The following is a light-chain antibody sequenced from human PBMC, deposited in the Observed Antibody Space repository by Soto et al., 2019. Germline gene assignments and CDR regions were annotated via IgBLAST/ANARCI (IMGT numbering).Light chain of an antibody. CDR1: SSNIGAGYD. V-gene: IGLV1-40*01. Sequence: QAVVTQPPSVSGAPGQRVTISCTGSSSNIGAGYDVHWYQQLPGTAPKLLIYGNSNRPSGVPDRFSGSKSGTSASLAISGLQADDEADYYCQSYDSSLSWVFGGGTKLTVL. CDR3: QSYDSSLSWV. CDR2: GNS. J-gene: IGLJ3*02.